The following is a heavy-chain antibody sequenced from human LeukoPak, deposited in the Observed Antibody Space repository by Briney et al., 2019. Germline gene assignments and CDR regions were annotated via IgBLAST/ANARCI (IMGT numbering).Heavy chain of an antibody. D-gene: IGHD3-3*01. CDR2: INGDGSST. Sequence: GGSLRLSCAASGFTFSCYWMHWVRQAPGEGLVWVSRINGDGSSTTYADSVKGRFTISRDNAKNSLHLQMNSLRAEDTAVYYCVKGAAGGGGVTNYYYYYIDVWGKGTTVTVSS. V-gene: IGHV3-74*01. J-gene: IGHJ6*03. CDR3: VKGAAGGGGVTNYYYYYIDV. CDR1: GFTFSCYW.